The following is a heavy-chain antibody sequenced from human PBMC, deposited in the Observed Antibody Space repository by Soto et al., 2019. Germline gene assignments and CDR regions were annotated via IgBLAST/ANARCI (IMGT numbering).Heavy chain of an antibody. Sequence: GGSLRLSCVVSGFTFNDYYLSWVRQAPGKGLEWVSYINRIGDTKYYADSVKGRFTISRDNAKNLLYLQMKSLRVDDTAVYYCARDRGLGTTDLDYWGHGTLVTVSS. CDR1: GFTFNDYY. J-gene: IGHJ4*01. CDR2: INRIGDTK. CDR3: ARDRGLGTTDLDY. V-gene: IGHV3-11*01.